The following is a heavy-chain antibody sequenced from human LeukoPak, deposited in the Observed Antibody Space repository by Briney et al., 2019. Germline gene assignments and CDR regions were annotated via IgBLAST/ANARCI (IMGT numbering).Heavy chain of an antibody. V-gene: IGHV4-59*08. Sequence: PSETLSLTCTVSGGSISSYYWSWIRQPPGKGLEWIGYIYYSGSTNYNPSLKSRVTISVDTSKNQFSLKLSPVTAADTAVYYCARHPIAAAWFDPWGQGTLVTVSS. D-gene: IGHD6-13*01. CDR2: IYYSGST. CDR1: GGSISSYY. CDR3: ARHPIAAAWFDP. J-gene: IGHJ5*02.